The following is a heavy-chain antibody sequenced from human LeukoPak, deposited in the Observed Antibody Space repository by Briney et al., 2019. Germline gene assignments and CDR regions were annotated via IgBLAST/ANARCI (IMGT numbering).Heavy chain of an antibody. V-gene: IGHV4-31*03. J-gene: IGHJ4*02. CDR2: IYYSGST. Sequence: SETLSLTCTVSGGSISSGGYYWSWIRQHPGKGLEWIGYIYYSGSTYYNPSLKSRVTISVDTSKNQFSLKLSSVTAADTAVYYCARDSLYDDSSGYFNWGLGTLVTVSS. CDR1: GGSISSGGYY. CDR3: ARDSLYDDSSGYFN. D-gene: IGHD3-22*01.